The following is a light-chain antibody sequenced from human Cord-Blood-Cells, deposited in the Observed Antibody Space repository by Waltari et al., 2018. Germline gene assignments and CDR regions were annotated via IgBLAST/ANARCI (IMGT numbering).Light chain of an antibody. J-gene: IGLJ3*02. Sequence: QLVLTQSPSAPASLGSSVTPPCTLTSGHSSHPIAWHHQQPEKGPRYLMKLNSDGSHSKGDGIPDRFSGSSSGAERYLTISSLQSEDEADYYCQTWGTGIQVFGGGTKLTVL. V-gene: IGLV4-69*01. CDR1: SGHSSHP. CDR2: LNSDGSH. CDR3: QTWGTGIQV.